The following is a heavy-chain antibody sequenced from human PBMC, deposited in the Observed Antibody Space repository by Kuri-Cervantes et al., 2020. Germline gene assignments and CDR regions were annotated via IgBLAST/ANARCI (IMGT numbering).Heavy chain of an antibody. CDR2: ITRTSAT. CDR3: VRDRMGGAFDI. CDR1: GFTFSTYS. D-gene: IGHD3-16*01. J-gene: IGHJ3*02. Sequence: GESLKISCAASGFTFSTYSMNWVRQAPGEGLEWLSFITRTSATYYADSLKGRVTVSRDNVKNSLYLEMNSLRAEDTAVYYCVRDRMGGAFDIWGQGTMVTVSS. V-gene: IGHV3-48*01.